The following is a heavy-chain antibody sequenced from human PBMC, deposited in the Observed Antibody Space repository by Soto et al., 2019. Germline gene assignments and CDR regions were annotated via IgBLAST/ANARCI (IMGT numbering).Heavy chain of an antibody. CDR1: GFSFTTYV. J-gene: IGHJ3*02. Sequence: PGGSLRLSCAASGFSFTTYVMHWVRQAPGKGLEWVAVISHEGSYKYYGDAVKGRFTISRDTSKNAVYLEMNSLRPEDTAVYYCAKGLLAIVGTTLPRDAFNIWGQGTMVTVSS. CDR3: AKGLLAIVGTTLPRDAFNI. V-gene: IGHV3-30*18. CDR2: ISHEGSYK. D-gene: IGHD1-26*01.